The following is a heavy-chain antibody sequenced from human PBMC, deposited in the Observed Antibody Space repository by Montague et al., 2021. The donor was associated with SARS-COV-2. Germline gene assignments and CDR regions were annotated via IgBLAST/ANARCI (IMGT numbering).Heavy chain of an antibody. CDR3: ARLGRIAAGAGDAFDF. CDR1: GFTFSTYW. Sequence: SLRLSCAASGFTFSTYWMSWVRQAPGEGLEWVANIKRDGSAKYYVDSVKGRFTISRDNSKNSLYLQMNSLTAEDTAVYFCARLGRIAAGAGDAFDFWGQGTMVTGSS. J-gene: IGHJ3*01. V-gene: IGHV3-7*01. D-gene: IGHD6-13*01. CDR2: IKRDGSAK.